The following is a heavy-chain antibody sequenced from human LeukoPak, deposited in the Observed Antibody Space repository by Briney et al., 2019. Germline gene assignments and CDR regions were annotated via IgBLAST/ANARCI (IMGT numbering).Heavy chain of an antibody. CDR3: ASRRDGYTN. CDR1: GGSFSGYY. Sequence: SETLSLTCAVYGGSFSGYYWSWIRQPPGKGLEWIGEINHSGSTNYNPSLKSRVTISVDTSKNQFSLKLSSVTAADTAAYYCASRRDGYTNWGQGTLVTVSS. CDR2: INHSGST. D-gene: IGHD5-24*01. V-gene: IGHV4-34*01. J-gene: IGHJ4*02.